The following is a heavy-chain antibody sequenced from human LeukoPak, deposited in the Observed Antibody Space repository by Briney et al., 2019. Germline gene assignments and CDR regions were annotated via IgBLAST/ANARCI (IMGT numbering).Heavy chain of an antibody. J-gene: IGHJ6*03. CDR2: TYSGGST. D-gene: IGHD3-22*01. CDR1: GFTVSSSY. CDR3: ARGIEVGSGYMDV. Sequence: PGGSLRLSCAVSGFTVSSSYMSWVRQAPGKGLEWVSVTYSGGSTYYADSVEGRFTISRDNSKNTLYLQMNSLRAEDTAVYYCARGIEVGSGYMDVWGKGTTVTISS. V-gene: IGHV3-66*01.